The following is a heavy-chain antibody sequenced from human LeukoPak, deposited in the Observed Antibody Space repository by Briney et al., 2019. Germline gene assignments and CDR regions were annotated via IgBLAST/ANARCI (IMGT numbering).Heavy chain of an antibody. V-gene: IGHV1-18*01. CDR2: ISAYNGNT. CDR3: ARATARMIYYDSSGYLEDDY. Sequence: ASVKVSCKASGYTFTSYGISWVRQAPGQGLEWMGWISAYNGNTNYAQKLQGRVTITTDESTSTAYMELSSLRSEDTAVYYCARATARMIYYDSSGYLEDDYWGQGTLVTVSS. CDR1: GYTFTSYG. D-gene: IGHD3-22*01. J-gene: IGHJ4*02.